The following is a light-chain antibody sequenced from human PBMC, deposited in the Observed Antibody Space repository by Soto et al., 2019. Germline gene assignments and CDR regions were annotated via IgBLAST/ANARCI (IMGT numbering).Light chain of an antibody. V-gene: IGKV1-9*01. CDR2: AAS. CDR1: QGISSY. CDR3: QQLNSYPLT. Sequence: DIQLTQSPSFLSASVGDRVTITCRASQGISSYLAWYRQKPGKAPKLLIYAASTLQSGVPSRFGGSGSGTEFTLTISSLQPEDFATYYCQQLNSYPLTFGGGTKVEIK. J-gene: IGKJ4*01.